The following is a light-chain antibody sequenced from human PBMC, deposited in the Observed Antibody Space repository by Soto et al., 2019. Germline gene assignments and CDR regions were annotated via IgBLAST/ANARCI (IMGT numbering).Light chain of an antibody. CDR1: QRVSSN. CDR3: QQYNNWPRT. J-gene: IGKJ1*01. Sequence: EIVMTQAPSTLSVSPGERATLSCRASQRVSSNLAWYQQKPGQAPRLLIYGASTMATGIPARFSGSGSGTEFTLTISSLQSEDFAVYYCQQYNNWPRTSGQGNKVEIK. V-gene: IGKV3-15*01. CDR2: GAS.